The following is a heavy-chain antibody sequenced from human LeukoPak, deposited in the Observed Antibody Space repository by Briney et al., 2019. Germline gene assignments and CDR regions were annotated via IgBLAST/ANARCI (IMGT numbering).Heavy chain of an antibody. CDR3: ARDRNRTPYSSGWYDY. CDR2: IIPIFGTA. CDR1: GGTFSSYA. D-gene: IGHD6-19*01. J-gene: IGHJ4*02. V-gene: IGHV1-69*13. Sequence: SVKVSCKASGGTFSSYAISWVRQAPGQGLEWMGGIIPIFGTANYAQKFQGRVTITADESTSTAYMELSSLRSEDTAVYYCARDRNRTPYSSGWYDYWGQGALVTVSS.